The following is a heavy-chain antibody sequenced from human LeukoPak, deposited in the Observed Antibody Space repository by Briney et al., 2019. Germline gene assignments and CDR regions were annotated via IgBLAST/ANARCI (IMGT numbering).Heavy chain of an antibody. CDR1: GFTFSSYE. D-gene: IGHD3-10*02. CDR2: ISSSGSTI. V-gene: IGHV3-48*03. Sequence: PGGSLRLSCAASGFTFSSYEMNWVRQAPGKGLEWVSYISSSGSTIYYADSVKGRLTISRDNAKNSLYLQMNSLRAEDTAVYYCAELSITMIGGVWGKGTTVTISS. CDR3: AELSITMIGGV. J-gene: IGHJ6*04.